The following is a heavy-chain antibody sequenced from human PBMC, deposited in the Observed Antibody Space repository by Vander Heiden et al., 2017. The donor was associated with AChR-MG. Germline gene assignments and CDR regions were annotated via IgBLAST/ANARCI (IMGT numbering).Heavy chain of an antibody. CDR2: IWYDGSNK. CDR3: ARVGRYCSGGSCYSVPLPDPYYFDY. Sequence: AASGFTFSSYGMHWVRQAPGKGLEWVAVIWYDGSNKYYADSVKGRFTISRDNSKNTLYLQMNSLRAEDTAVYYCARVGRYCSGGSCYSVPLPDPYYFDYWGQGTLVTVSS. V-gene: IGHV3-33*01. D-gene: IGHD2-15*01. CDR1: GFTFSSYG. J-gene: IGHJ4*02.